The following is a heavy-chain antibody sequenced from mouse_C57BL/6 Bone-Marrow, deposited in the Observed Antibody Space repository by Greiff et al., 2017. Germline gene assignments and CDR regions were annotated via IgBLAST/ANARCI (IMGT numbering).Heavy chain of an antibody. CDR1: GYTFTSYW. CDR3: ARCYSNYDYYAMDY. V-gene: IGHV1-55*01. CDR2: IYPGSGST. D-gene: IGHD2-5*01. J-gene: IGHJ4*01. Sequence: QVQLQQSGAELVKPGASVKMSCKASGYTFTSYWITWVKQRPGQGLEWIGDIYPGSGSTNYNEKFKSKATMTVDTSSSTAYMQLSSLTSEDSAVYYCARCYSNYDYYAMDYWGQGTSVTVSS.